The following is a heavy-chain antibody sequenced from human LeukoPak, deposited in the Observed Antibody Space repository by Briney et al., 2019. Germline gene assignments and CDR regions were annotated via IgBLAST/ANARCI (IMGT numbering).Heavy chain of an antibody. CDR1: GGSFSGYY. Sequence: SETLSLACRVYGGSFSGYYWSWIRQPPGKGLEWIGEVNYSGSINYKPSLKSRVIISVDTSKNQFSLKLKSVTAADTAVYYRASYRYGYRGMDSWGQGTQVTVSS. J-gene: IGHJ5*01. V-gene: IGHV4-34*01. CDR3: ASYRYGYRGMDS. CDR2: VNYSGSI. D-gene: IGHD5-12*01.